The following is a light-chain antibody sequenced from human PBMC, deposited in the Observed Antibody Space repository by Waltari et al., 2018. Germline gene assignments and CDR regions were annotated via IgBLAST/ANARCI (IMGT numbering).Light chain of an antibody. CDR2: KAF. J-gene: IGKJ2*01. V-gene: IGKV2-30*02. CDR3: MQGTHWPLYT. Sequence: SLGHRDGITYLNWFQQRPGQVPRRLMYKAFRRESGVPDRFSASGSGTDFTLQISRVEAEDVGVYYCMQGTHWPLYTFGQGTKLEI. CDR1: SLGHRDGITY.